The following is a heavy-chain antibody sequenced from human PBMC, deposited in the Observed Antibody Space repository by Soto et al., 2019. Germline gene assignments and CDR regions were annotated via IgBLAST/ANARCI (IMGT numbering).Heavy chain of an antibody. D-gene: IGHD3-3*01. CDR2: INHTGGT. V-gene: IGHV4-34*02. J-gene: IGHJ5*02. CDR3: ATRITVFGLLIPPFET. Sequence: QVHLQQWGAGLLKPSETLSLTCAVYGGSVNGYYWNWIRQPPGKGLEWIGEINHTGGTHYNPSLKSRVTMAVDTSKNQFSLRLSSVAAADTAIYYCATRITVFGLLIPPFETWGQGTQVTVSS. CDR1: GGSVNGYY.